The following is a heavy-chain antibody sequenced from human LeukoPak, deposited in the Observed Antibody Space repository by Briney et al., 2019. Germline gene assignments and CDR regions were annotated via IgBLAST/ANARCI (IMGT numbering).Heavy chain of an antibody. J-gene: IGHJ4*02. CDR3: ARDLGSSSWPLGFDY. CDR2: IYSGGST. D-gene: IGHD6-13*01. Sequence: GGSLRLSCAASGFTVSSNYMSWVRQAPGKGLERVSVIYSGGSTYYADSLKGRFTISRDISKNTLYLHMNSLRAEDTAVYYCARDLGSSSWPLGFDYWGQGTLVTVSS. CDR1: GFTVSSNY. V-gene: IGHV3-53*01.